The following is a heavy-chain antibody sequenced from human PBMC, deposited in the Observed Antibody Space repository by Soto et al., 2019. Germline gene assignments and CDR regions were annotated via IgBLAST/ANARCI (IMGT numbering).Heavy chain of an antibody. CDR2: IIPIFGKT. J-gene: IGHJ4*01. CDR3: ATSGYNYGPFDY. D-gene: IGHD2-15*01. CDR1: GDTFKNYA. V-gene: IGHV1-69*01. Sequence: QVQLVQSGAEVRKPGSSVKVSCRASGDTFKNYAISWVRQAPGQGLEWMGGIIPIFGKTDYAQTFHCRVTINGDESTYTAHMELRGLRSDDTALYYCATSGYNYGPFDYWGRGLLVTVSS.